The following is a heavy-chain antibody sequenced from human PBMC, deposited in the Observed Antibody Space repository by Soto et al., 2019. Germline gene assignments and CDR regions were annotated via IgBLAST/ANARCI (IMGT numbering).Heavy chain of an antibody. Sequence: EVQLVESGGGLVKPGGSLRLSCAASGFTFSNAWLSWVRQAPGKGLEWVSRIKSKTDGGTTDYTAPVKGRFTISRDDSKNTLYLQMNSLKTEDTAVYYCTTGSTSTKNYWGQGALVAVSS. CDR1: GFTFSNAW. V-gene: IGHV3-15*01. CDR2: IKSKTDGGTT. D-gene: IGHD6-6*01. CDR3: TTGSTSTKNY. J-gene: IGHJ4*02.